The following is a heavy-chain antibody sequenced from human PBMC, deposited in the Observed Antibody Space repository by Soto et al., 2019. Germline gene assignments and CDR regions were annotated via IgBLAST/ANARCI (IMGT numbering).Heavy chain of an antibody. D-gene: IGHD4-17*01. CDR1: GGSFSGYY. CDR2: INHSGST. V-gene: IGHV4-34*01. CDR3: ARGPPRGLIDYGGNSDFHY. Sequence: SETLSLTCAVYGGSFSGYYWSWIRQPPGKGLEWIGEINHSGSTNYNPSLKSRVTISVDTSKNQFSLKLSSVTAADTAVYYCARGPPRGLIDYGGNSDFHYWGQGTLVTVSS. J-gene: IGHJ4*02.